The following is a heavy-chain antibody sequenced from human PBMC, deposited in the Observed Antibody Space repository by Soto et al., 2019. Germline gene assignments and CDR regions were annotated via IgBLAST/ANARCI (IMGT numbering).Heavy chain of an antibody. CDR1: GFTFSSYG. D-gene: IGHD6-19*01. CDR2: ISYDGSNK. V-gene: IGHV3-30*18. Sequence: QVQLVESGGGVVQPGRSLRLSCAASGFTFSSYGMHWVRQAPGKGLEWVAVISYDGSNKYYADSVKGRFTISRDNSKNTLYLQMNSLRAEDTAVYYCAKDRDSSGWDYYYGMDVWGQGTTVTVSS. J-gene: IGHJ6*02. CDR3: AKDRDSSGWDYYYGMDV.